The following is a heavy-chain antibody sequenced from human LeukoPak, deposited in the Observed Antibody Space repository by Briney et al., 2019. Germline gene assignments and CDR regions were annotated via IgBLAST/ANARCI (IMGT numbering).Heavy chain of an antibody. Sequence: SETLSLTYAVYGGPFSGYYWSWIRQPPGKGLEWIGEINHSGSTNYNPSLKSRVTISVDTSKNQFSLKLSSVTAADTAVYYCARKLRGRKISPKAYFDYWGQGTLVTLSS. CDR2: INHSGST. V-gene: IGHV4-34*01. CDR3: ARKLRGRKISPKAYFDY. CDR1: GGPFSGYY. D-gene: IGHD1-1*01. J-gene: IGHJ4*02.